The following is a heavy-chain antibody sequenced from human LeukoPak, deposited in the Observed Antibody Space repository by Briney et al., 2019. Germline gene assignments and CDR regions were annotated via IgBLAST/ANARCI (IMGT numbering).Heavy chain of an antibody. CDR3: ARTSYCGGDGLDY. V-gene: IGHV1-69*13. CDR1: GGTFSSYA. CDR2: IIPIFGTA. Sequence: SVKVSCKASGGTFSSYAISWVRQAPGQGLAWMGGIIPIFGTANYAQKFQGRVTITADESTSTAYMELSSLRSEDTAVYYCARTSYCGGDGLDYWGQGTLVTVSS. D-gene: IGHD2-21*02. J-gene: IGHJ4*02.